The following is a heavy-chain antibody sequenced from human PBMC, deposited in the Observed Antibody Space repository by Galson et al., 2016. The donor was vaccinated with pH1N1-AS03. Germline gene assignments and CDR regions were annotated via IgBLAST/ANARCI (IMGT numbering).Heavy chain of an antibody. J-gene: IGHJ5*02. V-gene: IGHV3-53*01. CDR3: ARDKGGPVIGFDP. Sequence: SLRLSCAASGFTVSSNYMSWVRQAPGKGLEWVSVIYSGGITYYADSVKGRFTISRDNAKNSLYLQMNSLRAEDTAVYYCARDKGGPVIGFDPWGQGTLVTVSS. D-gene: IGHD2/OR15-2a*01. CDR1: GFTVSSNY. CDR2: IYSGGIT.